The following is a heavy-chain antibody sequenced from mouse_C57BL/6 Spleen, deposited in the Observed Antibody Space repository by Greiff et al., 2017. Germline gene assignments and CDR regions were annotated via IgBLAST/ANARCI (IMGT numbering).Heavy chain of an antibody. CDR2: IYPGNSDT. CDR1: GYTFTSYW. J-gene: IGHJ3*01. Sequence: EVQLQQSGTVLARPGASVQMSCKTSGYTFTSYWMHWVKQRPGQGLEWIGAIYPGNSDTSYNQKFKGKAKLTAVTSASTAYMELSSLTNEDSAVYYCTRGGSSGYVRFAYWGQGTLVTVSA. CDR3: TRGGSSGYVRFAY. V-gene: IGHV1-5*01. D-gene: IGHD3-2*02.